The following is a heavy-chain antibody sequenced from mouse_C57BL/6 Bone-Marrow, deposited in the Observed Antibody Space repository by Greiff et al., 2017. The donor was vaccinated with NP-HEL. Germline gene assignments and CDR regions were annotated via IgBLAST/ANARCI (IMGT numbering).Heavy chain of an antibody. J-gene: IGHJ2*01. V-gene: IGHV2-2*01. CDR3: ARSYFDY. CDR2: IWSGGST. Sequence: VQLQQSGPGLVQPSQSLSITCTASGFSLTSYGVHWVRQSPGKGLEWLGVIWSGGSTDYYAAFLSRLCIFTDKSKNQVFFKMNDLQADDTAIYYCARSYFDYWGQGTTLTVSS. CDR1: GFSLTSYG.